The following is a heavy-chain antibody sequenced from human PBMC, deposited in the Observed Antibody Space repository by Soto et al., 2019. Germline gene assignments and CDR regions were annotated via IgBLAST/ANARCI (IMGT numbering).Heavy chain of an antibody. CDR1: GFTFSDYA. V-gene: IGHV3-30-3*01. D-gene: IGHD3-16*01. CDR3: ARDGGLSYGCDYFFDY. Sequence: GVSLRLSCAASGFTFSDYAIHWVRQAPGKGLEWVAVISYDGYNAYYADSVKGRFTISRDNSKNTLYLQMDSLRPEDTAVYYCARDGGLSYGCDYFFDYWGQGTLVIVSS. J-gene: IGHJ4*02. CDR2: ISYDGYNA.